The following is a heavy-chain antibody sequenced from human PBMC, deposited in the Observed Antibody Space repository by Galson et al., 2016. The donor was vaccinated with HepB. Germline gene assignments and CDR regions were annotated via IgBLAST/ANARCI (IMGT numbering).Heavy chain of an antibody. Sequence: SLRLSCAASGFTFSTYAMHWVRQAPGKGLEWVAVISDDGSNEYYADSVKGRFTISRDNSKNTVYLQMNSLRVEDTAIYYCASLTMGRDIYGGDYWGQGTLVTVSS. CDR2: ISDDGSNE. CDR3: ASLTMGRDIYGGDY. D-gene: IGHD3-10*01. CDR1: GFTFSTYA. J-gene: IGHJ4*02. V-gene: IGHV3-30*04.